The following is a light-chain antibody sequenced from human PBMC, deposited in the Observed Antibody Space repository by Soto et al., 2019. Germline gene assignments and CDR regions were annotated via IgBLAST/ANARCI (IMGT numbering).Light chain of an antibody. Sequence: QSALTQPASVSGSPGQSITISCTGASSDIGGYNYVSWYQQYPGKAPKIIIYEVTNRPSGVSDRFSGAKSGNTASLTISGLQAEDEGDYYCSSYRSSGAAVVFGGGTQVTVL. V-gene: IGLV2-14*01. J-gene: IGLJ3*02. CDR2: EVT. CDR3: SSYRSSGAAVV. CDR1: SSDIGGYNY.